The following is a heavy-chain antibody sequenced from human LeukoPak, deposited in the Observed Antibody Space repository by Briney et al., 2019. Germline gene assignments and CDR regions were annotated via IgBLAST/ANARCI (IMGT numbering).Heavy chain of an antibody. CDR3: ARAYYDFWSGYFVGYMDV. CDR1: GGSISSGGYS. V-gene: IGHV4-30-4*07. J-gene: IGHJ6*03. Sequence: SETLSLTCAVSGGSISSGGYSWSWIRQPPGKGLEWIGYIYYSGSTYYNPSLKSRVTISVDTSKNQFSLKLSSVTAADTAVYYCARAYYDFWSGYFVGYMDVWGKGTTVTVSS. D-gene: IGHD3-3*01. CDR2: IYYSGST.